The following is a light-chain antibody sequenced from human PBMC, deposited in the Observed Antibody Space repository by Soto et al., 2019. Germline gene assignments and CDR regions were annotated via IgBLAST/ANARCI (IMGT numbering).Light chain of an antibody. V-gene: IGKV1-5*03. CDR1: QSVSSW. J-gene: IGKJ1*01. CDR3: QQYNGYRWT. CDR2: EAS. Sequence: DIQMTQSPSILYASVRDRVSLTCRASQSVSSWLAWYQQKPGKAPKILIYEASSLESGVPSRFSGSGSGTEFTLTISSLQPDDFATYYCQQYNGYRWTFGQGTKVDIK.